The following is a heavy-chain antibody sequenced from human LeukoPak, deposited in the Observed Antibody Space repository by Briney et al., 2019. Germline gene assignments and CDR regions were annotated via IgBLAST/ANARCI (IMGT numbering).Heavy chain of an antibody. J-gene: IGHJ5*02. D-gene: IGHD3-3*01. CDR2: ISYDGSNK. CDR1: GFTFSSYA. CDR3: ARDEPITIFGVVTMKFDP. Sequence: AGGSLRLSCAASGFTFSSYAMHWVRQAPGKGLEWVAVISYDGSNKYYADSVKGRFTISRDNSKNTLYLQMNSLRAEDTAVYYCARDEPITIFGVVTMKFDPWGQGTLVTVSS. V-gene: IGHV3-30-3*01.